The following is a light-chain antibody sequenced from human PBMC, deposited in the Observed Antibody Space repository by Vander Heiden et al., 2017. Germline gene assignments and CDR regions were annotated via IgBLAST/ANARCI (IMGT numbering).Light chain of an antibody. CDR3: QQRSNWPAA. V-gene: IGKV3-11*02. CDR1: QSVSSY. CDR2: DAS. Sequence: EIVLTQSPATLSLSPGERATLSCRASQSVSSYLAWYQQKPGQAPRLLIYDASNRATGVPARFSGSGSERDFTLTISSLEPEGFAIYYCQQRSNWPAAFGGGTMVEIK. J-gene: IGKJ4*01.